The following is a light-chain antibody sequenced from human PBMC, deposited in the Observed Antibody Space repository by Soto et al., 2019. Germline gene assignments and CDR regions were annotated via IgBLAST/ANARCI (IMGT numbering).Light chain of an antibody. J-gene: IGKJ3*01. V-gene: IGKV1-5*03. CDR2: KAS. CDR1: QSINNW. CDR3: QHYNSYSEFS. Sequence: DIPMTQSPPTLSASVGDRVTITCRASQSINNWLAWYQQKPGKAPKLLIYKASTLENGVPSRFSGSGSGTEFTLTIGCLQPDDFATYYCQHYNSYSEFSFGPGTKVDIK.